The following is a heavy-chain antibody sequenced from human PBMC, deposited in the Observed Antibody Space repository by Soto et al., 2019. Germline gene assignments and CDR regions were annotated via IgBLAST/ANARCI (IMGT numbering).Heavy chain of an antibody. CDR3: AREIIETGYSSSWYHAFDI. V-gene: IGHV3-33*01. Sequence: PGGSLRLSCAASGFTFSSYGMHWVRQAPGKGLEWVAVIWYDGSNKYYADSVKGRFTISRDNSKNTLYLQMNSLRAEDTAVYYCAREIIETGYSSSWYHAFDIWGQGTMVTVSS. J-gene: IGHJ3*02. CDR2: IWYDGSNK. D-gene: IGHD6-13*01. CDR1: GFTFSSYG.